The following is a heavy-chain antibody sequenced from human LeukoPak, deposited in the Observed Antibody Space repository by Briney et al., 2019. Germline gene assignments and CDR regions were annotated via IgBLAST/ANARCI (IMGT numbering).Heavy chain of an antibody. CDR2: INPNSGGT. Sequence: GASVKVSCKASGYSFTGFYLHWLRQAPGQGLEWLGWINPNSGGTKYAQRFQGKVTMTRDMSITTAYMYLSSLTSDDTALYYCVKDPVGMTPVWGQGTLVTVSS. J-gene: IGHJ4*02. V-gene: IGHV1-2*02. CDR3: VKDPVGMTPV. D-gene: IGHD1-26*01. CDR1: GYSFTGFY.